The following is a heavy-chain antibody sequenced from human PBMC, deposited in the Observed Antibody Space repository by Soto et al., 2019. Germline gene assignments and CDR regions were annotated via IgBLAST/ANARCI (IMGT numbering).Heavy chain of an antibody. CDR1: GGSFSGYY. CDR3: ARGRTTVTTLFDY. Sequence: XGTLSLTCAVYGGSFSGYYWSWIRQPPGKGLEWIGEINHSGSTNYNPSLKSRVTISVDTSKNQFSLKLSSVTAADTAVYYCARGRTTVTTLFDYWGQGTLVTVSS. J-gene: IGHJ4*02. CDR2: INHSGST. V-gene: IGHV4-34*01. D-gene: IGHD4-17*01.